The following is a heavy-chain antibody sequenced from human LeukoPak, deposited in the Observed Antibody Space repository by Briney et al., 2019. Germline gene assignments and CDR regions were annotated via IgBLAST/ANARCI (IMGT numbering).Heavy chain of an antibody. J-gene: IGHJ3*02. CDR2: IHYSTTT. CDR3: VREGFGEGLRLSYAFDI. D-gene: IGHD3-10*01. CDR1: GFSLSTGYF. V-gene: IGHV4-38-2*02. Sequence: SETLSLTCSVSGFSLSTGYFWGWIRQPPGRGLERIASIHYSTTTYYNPALESRVTISVRASKNRLSLKLDSVTAADTAVYYCVREGFGEGLRLSYAFDIWGQGTVVTASS.